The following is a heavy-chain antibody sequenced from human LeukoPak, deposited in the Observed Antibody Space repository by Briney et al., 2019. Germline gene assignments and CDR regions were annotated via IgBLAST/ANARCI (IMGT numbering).Heavy chain of an antibody. D-gene: IGHD4-17*01. CDR1: GFTFSSYA. J-gene: IGHJ4*02. V-gene: IGHV3-23*01. Sequence: GGSLRLSCAASGFTFSSYAMSWVRQAPGKGLEWVSAISAGGGSTYYPGSVKGRFTISRENAKNSLYLQMNSLRAGDTAVYYCARDYGGSFDYWGQGTLVTVSS. CDR3: ARDYGGSFDY. CDR2: ISAGGGST.